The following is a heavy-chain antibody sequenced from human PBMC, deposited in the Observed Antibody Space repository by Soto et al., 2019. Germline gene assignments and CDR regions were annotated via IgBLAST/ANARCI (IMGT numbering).Heavy chain of an antibody. CDR3: ASYPEYSSSPVDY. J-gene: IGHJ4*02. Sequence: QLQLHESGPGLVKTSETLSLTCTGSGGPISSSSYYWGWIRQPPGKGLEWIGSIYYSGSTYYNPSLKSRVTSSVDTSKDQFSLKLSSVTAADTAVYYCASYPEYSSSPVDYWGQGTLVTVSS. D-gene: IGHD6-13*01. CDR1: GGPISSSSYY. V-gene: IGHV4-39*01. CDR2: IYYSGST.